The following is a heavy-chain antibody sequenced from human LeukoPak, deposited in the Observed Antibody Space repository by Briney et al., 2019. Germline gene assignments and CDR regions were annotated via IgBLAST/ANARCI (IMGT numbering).Heavy chain of an antibody. Sequence: GESLRLSCVASGLTVSSNYMSWVRQAPGKGLEWVSVIYSGGSTYYADSVKGRFTISRDNSKNTLYLQMDSLRAEDTAAYYCARGYSSGRPPLAYWGQGTLVTVSS. CDR2: IYSGGST. V-gene: IGHV3-66*01. CDR3: ARGYSSGRPPLAY. CDR1: GLTVSSNY. J-gene: IGHJ4*02. D-gene: IGHD2-15*01.